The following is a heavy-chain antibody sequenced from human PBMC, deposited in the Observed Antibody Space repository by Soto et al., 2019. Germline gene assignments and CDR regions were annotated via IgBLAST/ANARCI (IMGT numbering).Heavy chain of an antibody. CDR3: ARGGGAMPSYYYGMDV. CDR1: GGSISGYY. D-gene: IGHD3-16*01. CDR2: IYYSGGP. J-gene: IGHJ6*02. Sequence: SETLSLTCTVSGGSISGYYWTWIRQPPGKGLEGIGYIYYSGGPNYNPSLKSRVTISVDTSKNPFSLKLSSVTAADTAVYYCARGGGAMPSYYYGMDVWGQGTTVPVSS. V-gene: IGHV4-59*01.